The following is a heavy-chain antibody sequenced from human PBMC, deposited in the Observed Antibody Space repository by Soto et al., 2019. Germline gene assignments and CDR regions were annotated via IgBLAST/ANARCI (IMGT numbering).Heavy chain of an antibody. J-gene: IGHJ5*02. Sequence: GGSLRLSCAASGFTFSIYWMSWVRQAPGKGLEWVANIKQDGSEKYYVDSVKGRFTISRDNAKNSLYLQMNSLRAEDTAVYYCARLGYCSSTSCYYGWFDPWGQGTLVTVSS. CDR1: GFTFSIYW. D-gene: IGHD2-2*01. CDR2: IKQDGSEK. CDR3: ARLGYCSSTSCYYGWFDP. V-gene: IGHV3-7*03.